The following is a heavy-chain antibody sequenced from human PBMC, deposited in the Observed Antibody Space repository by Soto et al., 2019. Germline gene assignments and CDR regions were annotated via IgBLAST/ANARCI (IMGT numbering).Heavy chain of an antibody. Sequence: ASVKVSCKASGYTFTGYAMHWVRQAPGQRLEWMGWINAGNGNTKYSQKFQGRVTITRDTSASTAYMELSSLRSEGTAVYYCARGRVGGSYYHLDYWGQGTLVTVSS. CDR2: INAGNGNT. V-gene: IGHV1-3*01. J-gene: IGHJ4*02. CDR1: GYTFTGYA. CDR3: ARGRVGGSYYHLDY. D-gene: IGHD1-26*01.